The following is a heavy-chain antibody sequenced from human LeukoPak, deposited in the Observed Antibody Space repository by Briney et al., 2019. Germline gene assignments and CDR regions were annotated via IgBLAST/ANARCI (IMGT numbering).Heavy chain of an antibody. J-gene: IGHJ4*02. D-gene: IGHD6-13*01. V-gene: IGHV3-49*03. CDR2: IRSKAYGGTT. CDR1: GFTFGDYA. CDR3: TGEKQQLDNFDY. Sequence: GGSLRLSCTASGFTFGDYAMSWFRQAPGKGLEWVGFIRSKAYGGTTEYAASVKGRFTISRDDSKSIAYLQMNSLKTEDTAVYYCTGEKQQLDNFDYWGQGTLVTVSS.